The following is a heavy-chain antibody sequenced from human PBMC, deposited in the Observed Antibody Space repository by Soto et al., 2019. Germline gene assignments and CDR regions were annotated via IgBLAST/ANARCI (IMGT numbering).Heavy chain of an antibody. CDR1: GFTFSSYS. CDR3: ARDRGWELYYGMDV. CDR2: ISSSSSYI. V-gene: IGHV3-21*01. Sequence: PGGSLRLSCAASGFTFSSYSMNWVRQAPGKGLEWVSSISSSSSYIYYADSVKGRFTISRDNAKNSLYLQMNSLRAEDTAVYYCARDRGWELYYGMDVWGQGTTVTVSS. J-gene: IGHJ6*02. D-gene: IGHD1-26*01.